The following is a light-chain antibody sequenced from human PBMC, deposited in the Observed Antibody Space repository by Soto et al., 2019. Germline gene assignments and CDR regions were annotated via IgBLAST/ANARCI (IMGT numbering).Light chain of an antibody. CDR2: EVS. CDR1: SSDVGGYNY. Sequence: QSVLAQPASVSGSPGQSITISRTGTSSDVGGYNYVSWYQQHPGKAPKLMIYEVSTRPSGVSNRCSGSKSGNTASLTISGLQAEDEADYYCSSYTSSSTYVFGTGTKVTVL. V-gene: IGLV2-14*01. CDR3: SSYTSSSTYV. J-gene: IGLJ1*01.